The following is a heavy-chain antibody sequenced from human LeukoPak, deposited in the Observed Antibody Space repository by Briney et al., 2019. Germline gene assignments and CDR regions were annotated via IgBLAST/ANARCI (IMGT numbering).Heavy chain of an antibody. J-gene: IGHJ4*02. V-gene: IGHV5-51*01. D-gene: IGHD3-10*01. CDR2: IYPGDSHT. CDR1: GYSFTNYW. Sequence: GESLKISCKGSGYSFTNYWIGWVRQMPGKGLEWMGIIYPGDSHTRYSPSFQGQVTISADKSISTAYLQWSSLKASDTAMYYCARPITMVRGVIISFDYWGQGTLVTVSS. CDR3: ARPITMVRGVIISFDY.